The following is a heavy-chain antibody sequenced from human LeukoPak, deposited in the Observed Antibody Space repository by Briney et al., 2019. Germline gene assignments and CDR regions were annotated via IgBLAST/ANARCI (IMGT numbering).Heavy chain of an antibody. CDR3: ARDPYHATTRRLGYYGMDV. D-gene: IGHD4-11*01. V-gene: IGHV3-33*01. CDR2: IWYDGSNK. CDR1: GFTFSSYG. J-gene: IGHJ6*02. Sequence: GGSLRLSCAASGFTFSSYGMHWVRQAPGKGLEWVAVIWYDGSNKYYADSVKGRFTISRDNSKNTLYLQMNSLRAEDTAVYYCARDPYHATTRRLGYYGMDVCGQGTTVAVSS.